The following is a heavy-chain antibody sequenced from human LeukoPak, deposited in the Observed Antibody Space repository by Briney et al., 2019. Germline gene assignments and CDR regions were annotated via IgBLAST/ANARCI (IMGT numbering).Heavy chain of an antibody. CDR2: INHSGST. Sequence: SETLSLTCALYGGSFSGYYWSWIRQPPGKGLEWIGEINHSGSTNYNPSLKSRVTISVDTSKNQCALKLSSVTAADTAVYYCAREPSCWSRTYYYYMDVWGKGTTVTVSS. V-gene: IGHV4-34*01. D-gene: IGHD6-19*01. CDR3: AREPSCWSRTYYYYMDV. CDR1: GGSFSGYY. J-gene: IGHJ6*03.